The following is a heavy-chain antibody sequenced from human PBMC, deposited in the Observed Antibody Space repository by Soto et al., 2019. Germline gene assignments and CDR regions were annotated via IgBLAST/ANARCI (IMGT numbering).Heavy chain of an antibody. D-gene: IGHD6-6*01. CDR3: ARTRSFTLGFYYDGMDV. J-gene: IGHJ6*02. Sequence: ESLTISGQGSGYSFASYWIVWVRQMPWKDLEWMGIIYPGDSDTRYSPSFQGQVTISADKSLRTAYLQWTSLKASDTALYYCARTRSFTLGFYYDGMDVWGQGTKVTVSS. CDR1: GYSFASYW. CDR2: IYPGDSDT. V-gene: IGHV5-51*01.